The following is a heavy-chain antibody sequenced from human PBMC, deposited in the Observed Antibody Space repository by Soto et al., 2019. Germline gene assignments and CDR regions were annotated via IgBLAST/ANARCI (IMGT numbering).Heavy chain of an antibody. D-gene: IGHD2-15*01. Sequence: SQTLSLTCAISGDSVSSNSAAWNWIRQSPSRGLEWLGRTYYRSKWYNDYAVSVKSRITINPDTSKNQFSLQLNSVTPEDTAVYYCAREGIVVVVADSYYYYGMDVWGQGTTVTVSS. J-gene: IGHJ6*02. CDR2: TYYRSKWYN. V-gene: IGHV6-1*01. CDR3: AREGIVVVVADSYYYYGMDV. CDR1: GDSVSSNSAA.